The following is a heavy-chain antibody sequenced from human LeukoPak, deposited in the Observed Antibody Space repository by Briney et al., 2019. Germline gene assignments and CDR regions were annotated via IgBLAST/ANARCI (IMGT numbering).Heavy chain of an antibody. D-gene: IGHD3-22*01. V-gene: IGHV4-61*02. CDR2: IYATGST. Sequence: PSETLSLTCAVSGGSISSGGYFWSWIRQPAGKGLEWIGRIYATGSTNYNPSLKSRVAISVDTSKNQFSLKLSSVTAADTAVYYCARWGYYDSSHAGYWGQGTLVTVSS. J-gene: IGHJ4*02. CDR1: GGSISSGGYF. CDR3: ARWGYYDSSHAGY.